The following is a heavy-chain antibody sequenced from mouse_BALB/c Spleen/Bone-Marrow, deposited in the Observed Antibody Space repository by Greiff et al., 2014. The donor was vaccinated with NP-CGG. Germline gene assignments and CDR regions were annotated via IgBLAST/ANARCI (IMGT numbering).Heavy chain of an antibody. CDR1: GYTFSSFV. Sequence: VQLKQSGGDLVQPGGSGKMSCTASGYTFSSFVMHWVHQEPGKGLEWVGYINPYNDGTKYNEKVKGKATITSDKSSSTVYMELSSLTSEDSAVYYCARRVGYYEPIDYWGQGTSVTVSS. J-gene: IGHJ4*01. CDR3: ARRVGYYEPIDY. V-gene: IGHV1-14*01. D-gene: IGHD2-4*01. CDR2: INPYNDGT.